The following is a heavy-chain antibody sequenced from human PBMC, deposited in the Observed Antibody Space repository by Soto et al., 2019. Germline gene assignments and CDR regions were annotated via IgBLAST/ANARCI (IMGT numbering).Heavy chain of an antibody. J-gene: IGHJ4*02. V-gene: IGHV3-23*01. CDR2: ISGSGGTA. CDR3: AKGRGQNWHCDY. D-gene: IGHD1-7*01. Sequence: EVQLLESGGGSVQPGGSLRLSCAASGFTFSSYAMHWVRRPPGKGLEWVSSISGSGGTAYYADSVKGRFSISRDSLVNTLYLQMNSLRAEDTAVYYCAKGRGQNWHCDYWGQGTLVTVSP. CDR1: GFTFSSYA.